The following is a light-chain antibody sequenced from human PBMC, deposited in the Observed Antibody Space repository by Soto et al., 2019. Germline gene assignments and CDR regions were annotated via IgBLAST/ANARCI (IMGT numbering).Light chain of an antibody. CDR1: QTIGIY. V-gene: IGKV1-39*01. Sequence: DIQMTQSPPSLSASVGDEVTITCRASQTIGIYLNWYQQKPGKAPNLLIYHASSLQSGVPSRFSGSGSGTDFSLTISSLQPEDFATYYCQQGYSTPRTFGQGTKVEIK. CDR3: QQGYSTPRT. J-gene: IGKJ1*01. CDR2: HAS.